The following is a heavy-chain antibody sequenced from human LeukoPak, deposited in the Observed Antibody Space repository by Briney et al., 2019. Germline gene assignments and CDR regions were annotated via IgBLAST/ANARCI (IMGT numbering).Heavy chain of an antibody. J-gene: IGHJ4*02. V-gene: IGHV4-59*08. CDR3: AKVAAAEGRYFDY. CDR1: GGSISSYY. CDR2: IYYSGSP. D-gene: IGHD6-13*01. Sequence: SETLSLTCTVSGGSISSYYWSWIRQPPGKGLEWIGYIYYSGSPNYNPSLKSRVTISVDTSKNQFSLKLSSVTAADTAVYYCAKVAAAEGRYFDYWGQGTLVTVSS.